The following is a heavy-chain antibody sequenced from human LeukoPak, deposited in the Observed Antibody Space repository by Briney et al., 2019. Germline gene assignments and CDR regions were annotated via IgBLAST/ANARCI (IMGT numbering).Heavy chain of an antibody. CDR2: IYYSGST. D-gene: IGHD2-15*01. Sequence: SETLSLTCIASGGSISSSSYYWAWVRQPPGKGLEWIGSIYYSGSTHSNPSLKSRVTISVDTSKNQFSLRLSSVTAADTAVYYCASQYCSGGSCYPLFDYWGQGTLVTVSS. CDR3: ASQYCSGGSCYPLFDY. V-gene: IGHV4-39*07. CDR1: GGSISSSSYY. J-gene: IGHJ4*02.